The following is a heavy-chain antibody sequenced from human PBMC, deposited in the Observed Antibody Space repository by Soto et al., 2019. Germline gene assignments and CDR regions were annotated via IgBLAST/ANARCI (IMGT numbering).Heavy chain of an antibody. J-gene: IGHJ3*02. Sequence: PGGSLRLSCAASGFTFSSYAMGWVRQGPGKGLEWVAVVSIGGSTHYADSVRGRFTISRDNSKNTLYLQMNSLRAEDTAVYYCAKDLLAVAGSGEAFDIWGQGTIVTVSS. CDR1: GFTFSSYA. CDR3: AKDLLAVAGSGEAFDI. V-gene: IGHV3-23*01. CDR2: VSIGGST. D-gene: IGHD6-19*01.